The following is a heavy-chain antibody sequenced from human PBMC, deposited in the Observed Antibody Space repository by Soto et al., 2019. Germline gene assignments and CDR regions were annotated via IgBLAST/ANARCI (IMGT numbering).Heavy chain of an antibody. J-gene: IGHJ4*02. CDR2: IYYSGST. CDR3: ANVPTRVGATSGGFDY. Sequence: SETLSLTCTVSGGSISSSSYYWGWIRQPPGKGLEWIGSIYYSGSTYYNPSLKSRVTISVDTSKNQFSLKLSSVTAADTAVYYCANVPTRVGATSGGFDYWGQGTLVTVSS. D-gene: IGHD1-26*01. CDR1: GGSISSSSYY. V-gene: IGHV4-39*01.